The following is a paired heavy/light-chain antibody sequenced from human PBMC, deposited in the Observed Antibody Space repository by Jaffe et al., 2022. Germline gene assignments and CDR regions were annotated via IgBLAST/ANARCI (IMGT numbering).Light chain of an antibody. CDR3: HQLDSSPLT. J-gene: IGKJ4*01. CDR2: AAS. Sequence: DIQLTQSPSFLSASVGDEVTITCRASQGISNYLAWYQQKPGKAPKLLIYAASTLHSGVPSRFSGSTSGTKFTLTISSLQPEDFATYYCHQLDSSPLTFGGGTRVEIK. CDR1: QGISNY. V-gene: IGKV1-9*01.
Heavy chain of an antibody. V-gene: IGHV3-9*01. J-gene: IGHJ4*02. CDR1: GFTFDDYA. CDR3: AKGPDDGYDWGRGYFDS. Sequence: EVQLVESGGGLVQPGRSLRLSCGASGFTFDDYAMGWVRQVPGKGLEWVSSINWNSGSIAYADSVKGRFTISRDNAKKSLYLQMNSLRADDTALYYCAKGPDDGYDWGRGYFDSWGQGTLVTVSS. CDR2: INWNSGSI. D-gene: IGHD5-12*01.